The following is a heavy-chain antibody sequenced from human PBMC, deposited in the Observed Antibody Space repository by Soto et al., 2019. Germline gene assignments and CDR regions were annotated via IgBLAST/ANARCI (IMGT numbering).Heavy chain of an antibody. CDR1: GFTFSSYA. J-gene: IGHJ5*02. CDR3: ASSRYSSSRGWFDP. Sequence: PGGSLRLSCAASGFTFSSYAMHWVRQAPGKGLEWVAVISYDGSNKYYADSVKGRFTISRDNSKNTLYLQMNSLRAEDTAVYYCASSRYSSSRGWFDPWGQ. V-gene: IGHV3-30-3*01. D-gene: IGHD6-13*01. CDR2: ISYDGSNK.